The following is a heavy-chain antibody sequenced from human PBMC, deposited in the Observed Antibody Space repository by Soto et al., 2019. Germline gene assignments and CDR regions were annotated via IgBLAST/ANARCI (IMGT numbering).Heavy chain of an antibody. CDR3: ARGPYYYDSSGPPSAS. CDR1: GYTFTGYY. CDR2: INPNSGGT. Sequence: ASVKVSCKASGYTFTGYYMHWVRQAPGQGLEWMGWINPNSGGTNYAQKFQGRVTMTRDTSISTAYMELSRLRSDDTAVYYCARGPYYYDSSGPPSASWGQGTLVTVSS. J-gene: IGHJ5*02. D-gene: IGHD3-22*01. V-gene: IGHV1-2*02.